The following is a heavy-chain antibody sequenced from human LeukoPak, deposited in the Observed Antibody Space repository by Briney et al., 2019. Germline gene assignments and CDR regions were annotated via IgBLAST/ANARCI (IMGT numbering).Heavy chain of an antibody. CDR1: GGSTSSYY. CDR2: IYYSGST. Sequence: SETLSLTCTVSGGSTSSYYWSWIRQPPGKGLEWIGYIYYSGSTNYNPSLKSRVTISVDTSKNQFSLKLSSVTAADTAVYYCARGLGDGYNFNRLYYFDYWGQGTLVTVSS. D-gene: IGHD5-24*01. V-gene: IGHV4-59*12. CDR3: ARGLGDGYNFNRLYYFDY. J-gene: IGHJ4*02.